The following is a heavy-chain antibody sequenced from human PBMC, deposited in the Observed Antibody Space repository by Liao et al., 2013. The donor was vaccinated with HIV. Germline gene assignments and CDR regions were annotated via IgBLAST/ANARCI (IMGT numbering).Heavy chain of an antibody. CDR2: IYHTGST. CDR3: ARGTIFGPDY. V-gene: IGHV4-59*08. CDR1: GGSISTYY. J-gene: IGHJ4*02. D-gene: IGHD3-3*01. Sequence: QVQLQESGPRLVKPSETLSLTCTVSGGSISTYYWSWIRQPPGKGLEWIGYIYHTGSTYYNPSLKSRVTISVDTSKNQFSLKLSSVTAADTAVYYCARGTIFGPDYWGQGTLVTVSS.